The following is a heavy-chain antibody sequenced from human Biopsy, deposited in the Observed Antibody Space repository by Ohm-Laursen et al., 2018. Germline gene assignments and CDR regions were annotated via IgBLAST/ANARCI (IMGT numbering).Heavy chain of an antibody. CDR3: ARGGNGYNYVTPGTWFDP. CDR2: IFYSGST. CDR1: GGSISSYY. V-gene: IGHV4-59*01. Sequence: GTLSLTYNVSGGSISSYYWSWIRQSPGKGLEWIGFIFYSGSTYYNPSLKSRTTISVDSSKNQFSLRLRSVTAADTAVYYCARGGNGYNYVTPGTWFDPWGRGTPVTVSS. J-gene: IGHJ5*02. D-gene: IGHD5-24*01.